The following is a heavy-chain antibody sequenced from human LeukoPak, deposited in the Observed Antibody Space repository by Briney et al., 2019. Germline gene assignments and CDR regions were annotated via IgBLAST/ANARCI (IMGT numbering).Heavy chain of an antibody. CDR1: GGSISSYY. Sequence: SETLSLTCTVSGGSISSYYWSWIRQPPGKGLEWIGYIYYSGSTNYNPSLKSRVTISVDTSKNQFSLKLSSVTAADTAVYYCARSIAVAGRFGYWGQGTLVTVSS. V-gene: IGHV4-59*08. CDR2: IYYSGST. D-gene: IGHD6-19*01. J-gene: IGHJ4*02. CDR3: ARSIAVAGRFGY.